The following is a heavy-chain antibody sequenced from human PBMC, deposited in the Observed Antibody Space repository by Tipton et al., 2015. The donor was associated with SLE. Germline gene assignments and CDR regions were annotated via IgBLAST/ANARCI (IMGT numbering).Heavy chain of an antibody. V-gene: IGHV4-4*09. J-gene: IGHJ2*01. CDR3: ARTDVFWGTPREHADWFFDL. CDR2: VYTSGST. Sequence: TLSLTCTVSGGSIGSHYWSWIRQPPGKGLEWIGYVYTSGSTNYNPSFVSRVTISVDSSRNLFSLKMRSMTAADTAVYYCARTDVFWGTPREHADWFFDLWGRGTLVSVSS. CDR1: GGSIGSHY. D-gene: IGHD3-16*01.